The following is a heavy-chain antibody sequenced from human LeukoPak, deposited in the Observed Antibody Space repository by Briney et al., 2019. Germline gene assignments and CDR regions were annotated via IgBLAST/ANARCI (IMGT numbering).Heavy chain of an antibody. V-gene: IGHV3-23*01. D-gene: IGHD6-19*01. Sequence: GCSLRLSCAASGFTFSSYAMSWVRQAPGKGLEGVSAISGSTDRTYYADSVKGRFTVSRDNSKNTLYLQMNSLRAEDTAVYYCAKGGSSAVAGNKNYWGQGTLVTVSS. J-gene: IGHJ4*02. CDR1: GFTFSSYA. CDR3: AKGGSSAVAGNKNY. CDR2: ISGSTDRT.